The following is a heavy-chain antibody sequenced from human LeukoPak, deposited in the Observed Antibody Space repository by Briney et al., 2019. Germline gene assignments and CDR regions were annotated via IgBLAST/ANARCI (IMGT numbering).Heavy chain of an antibody. Sequence: GGSLRLSCAASGFTFSSYGMDWVRQAPGKGLEWVAVISYDGSNKYYADSVKGRFTISRDNSKNTLYLQMNSLRAEDTTVYYCAKDRYASSGWYGGYYYGMDVWGQGTTVTVSS. CDR3: AKDRYASSGWYGGYYYGMDV. D-gene: IGHD6-19*01. V-gene: IGHV3-30*18. J-gene: IGHJ6*02. CDR1: GFTFSSYG. CDR2: ISYDGSNK.